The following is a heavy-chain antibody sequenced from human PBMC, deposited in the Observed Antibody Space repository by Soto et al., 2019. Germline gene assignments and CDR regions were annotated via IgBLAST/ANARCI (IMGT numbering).Heavy chain of an antibody. CDR2: IYPGDSDT. V-gene: IGHV5-51*01. D-gene: IGHD1-26*01. Sequence: GESLKISCNGSGYIFTSYWIGWGRQMPGKGLEWMGIIYPGDSDTRYSPSFQGQVTISADKSISTAYLQWSSLKASDTAMYYCARLRSDGSYLPRPFDYWGQGTLVTVSS. CDR3: ARLRSDGSYLPRPFDY. CDR1: GYIFTSYW. J-gene: IGHJ4*02.